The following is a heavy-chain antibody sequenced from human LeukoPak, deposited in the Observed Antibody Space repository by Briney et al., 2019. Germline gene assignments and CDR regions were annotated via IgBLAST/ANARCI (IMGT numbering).Heavy chain of an antibody. Sequence: PGGSLRLSCVASGFAFSNYAIHWVRQAPGKGLEWVAAISFDGINTHYPDSVKGRFFISRDTPMKTVYLQLNDLRPEDTAVYSCAKVMAERRALTPYFDSWGQGALVTVSS. D-gene: IGHD1-1*01. CDR2: ISFDGINT. CDR3: AKVMAERRALTPYFDS. J-gene: IGHJ4*02. V-gene: IGHV3-30*18. CDR1: GFAFSNYA.